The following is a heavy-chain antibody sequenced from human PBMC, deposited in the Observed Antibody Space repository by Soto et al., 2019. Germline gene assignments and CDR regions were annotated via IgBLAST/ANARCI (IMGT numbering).Heavy chain of an antibody. CDR3: ARVSSGGNWDFDL. D-gene: IGHD2-15*01. CDR1: GYSITRGYY. J-gene: IGHJ4*02. Sequence: SATLSLTCDVSGYSITRGYYWGWIRQPPGKGLEWIGIISNSGSSYYNPSLKSRVTISRDTSKNQFSLTLSSVTAADTAIYFCARVSSGGNWDFDLWGQGTLVTVSS. V-gene: IGHV4-38-2*01. CDR2: ISNSGSS.